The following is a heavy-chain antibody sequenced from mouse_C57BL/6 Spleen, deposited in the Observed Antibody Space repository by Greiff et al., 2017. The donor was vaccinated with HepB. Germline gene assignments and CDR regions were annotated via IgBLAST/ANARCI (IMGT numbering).Heavy chain of an antibody. CDR2: SRNKANDYTT. CDR1: GFTFSDFY. Sequence: EVQGVESGGGLVQSGRSLRLSCATSGFTFSDFYMEWVRQAPGKGLEWIAASRNKANDYTTEYSASVKGRFIVSRDTSQSILYLQMNALRAEDTAIYYCARDASTGSRYFDVWGTGTTVTVSS. D-gene: IGHD4-1*02. J-gene: IGHJ1*03. CDR3: ARDASTGSRYFDV. V-gene: IGHV7-1*01.